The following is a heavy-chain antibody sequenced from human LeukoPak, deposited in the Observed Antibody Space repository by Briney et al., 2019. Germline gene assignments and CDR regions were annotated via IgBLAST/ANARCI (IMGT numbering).Heavy chain of an antibody. CDR1: GDSISSNH. J-gene: IGHJ4*02. Sequence: PSETLSLTCIVSGDSISSNHWSWIRQPPGKGLDWIGYISYSGSTSYNPSLKSRVTISVDTSKNQFSPKLSSVTAADTAVYYCARVGRGDHTWGSYSCDHWGQGTLVTVSS. V-gene: IGHV4-59*01. CDR2: ISYSGST. D-gene: IGHD3-16*01. CDR3: ARVGRGDHTWGSYSCDH.